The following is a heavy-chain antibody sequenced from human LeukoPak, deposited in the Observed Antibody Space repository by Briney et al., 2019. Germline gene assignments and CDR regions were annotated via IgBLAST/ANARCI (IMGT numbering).Heavy chain of an antibody. J-gene: IGHJ1*01. Sequence: GASVKVSCKASGGTFSSYAISWVRQAPGQGLEWMGRIIPILGIANYAQKFQGRVTITADKSTSTAYMELSSLRSEDTAVYYCARVAAGIGFFQHWGQGTLVTVSS. CDR3: ARVAAGIGFFQH. CDR1: GGTFSSYA. CDR2: IIPILGIA. D-gene: IGHD6-13*01. V-gene: IGHV1-69*04.